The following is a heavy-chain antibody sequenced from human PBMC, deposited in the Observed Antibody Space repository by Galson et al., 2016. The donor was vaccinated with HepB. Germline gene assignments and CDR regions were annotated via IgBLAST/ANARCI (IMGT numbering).Heavy chain of an antibody. CDR3: VRAATTLRSGWKTLAPRFYCSGMDV. V-gene: IGHV6-1*01. CDR1: GDSVSSKTVA. D-gene: IGHD6-19*01. J-gene: IGHJ6*02. Sequence: CAISGDSVSSKTVAWNWIRQSPSRGLEWLGGTYSRARWHTDDASSMKSRITTSSDTSKNQFSLQLNSVTPEGTAVYYCVRAATTLRSGWKTLAPRFYCSGMDVWGQGTTVTVSS. CDR2: TYSRARWHT.